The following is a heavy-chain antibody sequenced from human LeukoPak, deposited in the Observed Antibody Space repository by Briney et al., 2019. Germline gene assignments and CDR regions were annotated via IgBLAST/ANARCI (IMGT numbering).Heavy chain of an antibody. D-gene: IGHD6-19*01. CDR3: ARTPPGGSGWYYFDY. CDR2: IKPDGTTK. J-gene: IGHJ4*02. V-gene: IGHV3-7*01. CDR1: GFPFSSYS. Sequence: GGSLRLSCAASGFPFSSYSMTWVRQAPGKGLEWVANIKPDGTTKFYVDSVKGRFTISRDNSKNTLYLQMNSLRAEDTAVYYCARTPPGGSGWYYFDYWGQGTLVTVSS.